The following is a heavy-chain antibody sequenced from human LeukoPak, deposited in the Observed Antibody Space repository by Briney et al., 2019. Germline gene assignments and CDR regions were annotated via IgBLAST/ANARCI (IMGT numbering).Heavy chain of an antibody. Sequence: GGSLRLSCAASGFTFSSYGMHWVRQAPGKGLEWVAVISYDGSNKYYADSVKGRFTISRDNSKNTLYLQMNSLRAGDTAKYYCAKIPYEYNTGWYAAFDIWGQGTMVTVSS. D-gene: IGHD6-19*01. CDR3: AKIPYEYNTGWYAAFDI. CDR2: ISYDGSNK. V-gene: IGHV3-30*18. CDR1: GFTFSSYG. J-gene: IGHJ3*02.